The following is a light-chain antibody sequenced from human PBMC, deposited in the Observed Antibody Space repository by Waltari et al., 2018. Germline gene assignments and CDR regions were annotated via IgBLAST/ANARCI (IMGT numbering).Light chain of an antibody. V-gene: IGKV2-30*02. CDR2: KVS. J-gene: IGKJ2*01. Sequence: DVVMTQSPLSLPVTLGQPASISCKSSQSLVHSDGNTYLQWFQQRPGKSPRRRIYKVSNLESGVTDRFSGIGSGTDFTLKISRVEAEDVGVYYCMQGTHWPYTFGQGTRLDIK. CDR3: MQGTHWPYT. CDR1: QSLVHSDGNTY.